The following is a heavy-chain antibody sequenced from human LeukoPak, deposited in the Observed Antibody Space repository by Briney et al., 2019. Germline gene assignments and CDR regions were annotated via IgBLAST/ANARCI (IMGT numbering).Heavy chain of an antibody. J-gene: IGHJ2*01. CDR1: GGSISSGSYY. D-gene: IGHD1-14*01. CDR3: ARSRETLEDHRSFDL. CDR2: IYTSGST. V-gene: IGHV4-61*02. Sequence: PSETLSLTCTVSGGSISSGSYYWSWIRQPAGKGLEWIGRIYTSGSTNYNPSLKSRVTISVDTSKNQSSLKLSSVTAADTAVYYCARSRETLEDHRSFDLWGRGTLVTVSS.